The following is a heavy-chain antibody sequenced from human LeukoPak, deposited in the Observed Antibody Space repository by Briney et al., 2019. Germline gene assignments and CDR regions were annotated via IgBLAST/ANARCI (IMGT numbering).Heavy chain of an antibody. D-gene: IGHD5-12*01. J-gene: IGHJ4*02. CDR1: GFTFDANG. CDR3: AKGPFSGYDSTFDC. Sequence: TGGSLRLSSSASGFTFDANGMHRVPQAPGKGLEWVSGLSWNSGNIGYADYVKGRFTIDRSNAKNSLYLDMNSPKDKAMYFYYCAKGPFSGYDSTFDCWVERTLVGVCS. V-gene: IGHV3-9*03. CDR2: LSWNSGNI.